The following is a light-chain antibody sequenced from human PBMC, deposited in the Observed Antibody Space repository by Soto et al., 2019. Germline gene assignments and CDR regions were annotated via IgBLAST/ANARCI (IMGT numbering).Light chain of an antibody. J-gene: IGLJ1*01. Sequence: QAVVTQEPSFSVSPGGTVTLTCGLSSGSVSTSYYPSWYQQTPGQAPRTLIYSTNTRSSGVPERFSGSILGNKAALTITGAQADDESDYYCVLYMGRGIPYVFGTGTKLTVL. CDR1: SGSVSTSYY. V-gene: IGLV8-61*01. CDR3: VLYMGRGIPYV. CDR2: STN.